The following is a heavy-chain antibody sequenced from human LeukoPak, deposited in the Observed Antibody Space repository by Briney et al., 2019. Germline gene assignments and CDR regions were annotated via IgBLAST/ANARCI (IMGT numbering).Heavy chain of an antibody. Sequence: PGGSLRLSCAASGFTFSSYSMNWVRQAPGKGLEWFSSIIIISSYIYYADSVKGRFTISRDNAKNSLYLQMNSLRAEDTAVYYCARDGSIAARPRRYYYMDVWGKGTTVTVSS. CDR3: ARDGSIAARPRRYYYMDV. V-gene: IGHV3-21*01. CDR1: GFTFSSYS. D-gene: IGHD6-6*01. CDR2: IIIISSYI. J-gene: IGHJ6*03.